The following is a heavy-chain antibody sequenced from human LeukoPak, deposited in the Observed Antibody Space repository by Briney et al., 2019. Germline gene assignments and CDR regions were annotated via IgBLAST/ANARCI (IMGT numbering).Heavy chain of an antibody. V-gene: IGHV3-23*01. Sequence: GGSLRLSCAVSGLTFSDYSMTWVRQAPGKGLFWVSGISAGGGSTYYADSVKGRFTISRDNSRNTLYLQMNSLSAEDTAVYYCAKDQVWIVVGSFDYWGQGTLVTVSS. CDR1: GLTFSDYS. CDR2: ISAGGGST. CDR3: AKDQVWIVVGSFDY. J-gene: IGHJ4*02. D-gene: IGHD3-22*01.